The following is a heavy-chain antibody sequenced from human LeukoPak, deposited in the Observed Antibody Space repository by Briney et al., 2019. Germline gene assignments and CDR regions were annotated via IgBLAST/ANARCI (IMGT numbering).Heavy chain of an antibody. CDR1: GYSFTSYW. V-gene: IGHV5-51*01. Sequence: GESLKISCKGSGYSFTSYWIGWVRQMPGKGLEWMGIIYPGDSDTRYSPSFQGQVTISADKSISTAYLQWSSLKASDTAMYYCARQGAPYDILTGPYYYGMDVWGQGTTVTVSS. CDR2: IYPGDSDT. D-gene: IGHD3-9*01. J-gene: IGHJ6*02. CDR3: ARQGAPYDILTGPYYYGMDV.